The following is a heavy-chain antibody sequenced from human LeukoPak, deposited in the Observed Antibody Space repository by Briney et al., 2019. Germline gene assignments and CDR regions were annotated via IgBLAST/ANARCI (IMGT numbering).Heavy chain of an antibody. CDR2: IYTSGST. V-gene: IGHV4-61*02. D-gene: IGHD6-13*01. CDR1: GGSISSGSYY. J-gene: IGHJ4*02. CDR3: AREVGQLALFDY. Sequence: SETLSLTCTVSGGSISSGSYYWRWIRQPAGKGLEWIGRIYTSGSTNYNPSLKSRVTISVDTSKNQFSLKLSSVTAADTAVYYCAREVGQLALFDYWGQGTLVTVSS.